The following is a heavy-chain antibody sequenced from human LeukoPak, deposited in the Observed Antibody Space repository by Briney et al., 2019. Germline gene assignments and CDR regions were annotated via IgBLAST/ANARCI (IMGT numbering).Heavy chain of an antibody. D-gene: IGHD6-19*01. Sequence: SETLSLTCTVSGGSISNYYWSWIRQPPGKGLEWIGYIYYSGSTNYNPSLKSRVTISVDTSKNQFSLKLSSVTAADTAVYYCAREVVYSSGWYNWFDPWGQGTLVTVSS. CDR3: AREVVYSSGWYNWFDP. J-gene: IGHJ5*02. CDR2: IYYSGST. V-gene: IGHV4-59*12. CDR1: GGSISNYY.